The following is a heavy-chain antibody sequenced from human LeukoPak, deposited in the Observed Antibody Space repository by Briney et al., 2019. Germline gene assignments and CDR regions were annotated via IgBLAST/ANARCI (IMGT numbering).Heavy chain of an antibody. D-gene: IGHD5-18*01. CDR3: ARGAGYSYGTELDY. V-gene: IGHV4-4*02. CDR2: IYHSGST. Sequence: SETLSLTCAVSGGSISSSNWWSWVRQPPGKGLEWIGEIYHSGSTNYNPSLKSRVTISVDKSKNQFSLKLSSVTAADTAVYYCARGAGYSYGTELDYWGQGTLVTVSS. J-gene: IGHJ4*02. CDR1: GGSISSSNW.